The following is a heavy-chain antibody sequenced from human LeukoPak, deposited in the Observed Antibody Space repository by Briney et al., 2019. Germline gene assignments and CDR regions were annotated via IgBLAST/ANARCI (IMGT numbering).Heavy chain of an antibody. Sequence: PGGSLRLSCAASGFTFSSSAMNWVRQAPGTGLEWVSTITGSGGSTYYADSVKGRFTISRDNSKNTLYLQMNSLRVEDTAVYYCARGRQYCSGGTCYLDYWGQGTLVTVSS. CDR3: ARGRQYCSGGTCYLDY. CDR2: ITGSGGST. J-gene: IGHJ4*02. V-gene: IGHV3-23*01. D-gene: IGHD2-15*01. CDR1: GFTFSSSA.